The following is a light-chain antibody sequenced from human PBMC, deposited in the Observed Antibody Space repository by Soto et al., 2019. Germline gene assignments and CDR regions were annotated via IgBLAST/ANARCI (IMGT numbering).Light chain of an antibody. Sequence: MQMTEAPPSLSTSLEYIFIMNCLASQSISNHLNWYQQKPGKAPKLLIFAASSLQSGVPSRFSGSRSGPDFTLTISSLQPEDFATYYCQQSYSSPPTVGQGTKVEIK. CDR1: QSISNH. CDR2: AAS. CDR3: QQSYSSPPT. V-gene: IGKV1-39*01. J-gene: IGKJ1*01.